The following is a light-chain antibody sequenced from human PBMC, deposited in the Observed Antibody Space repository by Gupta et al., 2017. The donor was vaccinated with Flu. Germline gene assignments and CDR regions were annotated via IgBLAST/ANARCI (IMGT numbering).Light chain of an antibody. J-gene: IGLJ3*02. V-gene: IGLV2-11*01. CDR2: DVS. Sequence: VTISCTGTSSDVGGYNYVSWYQHHPGKAPSLMVYDVSRRPSGVPARFSGSKSGNTASLTISGLQAEDAADYYCYSYAGSYTGMFGGGTKLTVL. CDR1: SSDVGGYNY. CDR3: YSYAGSYTGM.